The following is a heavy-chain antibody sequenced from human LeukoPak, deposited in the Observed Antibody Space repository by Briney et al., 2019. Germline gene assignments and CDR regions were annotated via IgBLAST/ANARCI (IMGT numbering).Heavy chain of an antibody. CDR3: ARDRWDKGTAIPGGD. D-gene: IGHD2-2*02. CDR2: INPNSGGT. CDR1: GYTFTGYY. V-gene: IGHV1-2*06. Sequence: ASVKVSCKASGYTFTGYYMHLVRQAPGQGLEWMGRINPNSGGTNYAQKFQGRVTMNRDTSISTAYMELSRLRSDDTAVYYCARDRWDKGTAIPGGDWGQGTLVTVSS. J-gene: IGHJ4*02.